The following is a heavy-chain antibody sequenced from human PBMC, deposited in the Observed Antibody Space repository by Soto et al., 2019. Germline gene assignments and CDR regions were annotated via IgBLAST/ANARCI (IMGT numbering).Heavy chain of an antibody. CDR3: ARDGPMGPILEQWLAHRESYSSGWLDY. J-gene: IGHJ4*02. D-gene: IGHD6-19*01. Sequence: GGSLRLSCAASGFTFSSYSMNWVRQAPGKGLEWVSSISSSSSYIYYAGSVKGRFTISRDNAKNSLYLQMNSLRAEDTAVYYCARDGPMGPILEQWLAHRESYSSGWLDYWGQGTLVTVSS. CDR1: GFTFSSYS. V-gene: IGHV3-21*01. CDR2: ISSSSSYI.